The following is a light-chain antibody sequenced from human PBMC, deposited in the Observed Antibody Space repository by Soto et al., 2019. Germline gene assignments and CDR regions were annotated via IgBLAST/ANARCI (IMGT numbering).Light chain of an antibody. CDR1: QSVSSW. J-gene: IGKJ2*01. Sequence: DIQMTQSPSTLSASVGDRVTITCRASQSVSSWVAWYQQKPGKAPKLLIYKASSLEMGVPSRFSGSGSGTEFTLTISSLQPDDFATYDCQQYNSYYTFGQGTKLES. CDR3: QQYNSYYT. CDR2: KAS. V-gene: IGKV1-5*03.